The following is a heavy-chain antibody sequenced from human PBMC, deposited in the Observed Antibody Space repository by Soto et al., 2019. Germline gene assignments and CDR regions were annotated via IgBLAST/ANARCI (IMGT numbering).Heavy chain of an antibody. J-gene: IGHJ3*02. D-gene: IGHD2-15*01. CDR2: ISSSSSYT. Sequence: GGSLRLSCAASGFTFSDYYMSWIRQAPGKGLEWASYISSSSSYTNYADSVKGRFTISRDNAKNSLYLQMNSLRAEDTAVYYCARAGASRDIGVVVAAVGAFDIWGQGTMVTVSS. CDR3: ARAGASRDIGVVVAAVGAFDI. V-gene: IGHV3-11*06. CDR1: GFTFSDYY.